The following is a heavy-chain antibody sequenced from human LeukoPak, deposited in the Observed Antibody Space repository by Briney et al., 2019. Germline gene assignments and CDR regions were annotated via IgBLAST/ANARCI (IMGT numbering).Heavy chain of an antibody. CDR3: ARGATYAYYQDY. J-gene: IGHJ4*02. CDR2: IKYDASST. CDR1: GFNFDNFA. V-gene: IGHV3-74*01. D-gene: IGHD1-26*01. Sequence: PGGSLRLSCVVSGFNFDNFAMHWVRQAPGKGLVWVSRIKYDASSTSYADSVKGRFTISRDNAKNTLYLQMNSLRAEDTAVYYCARGATYAYYQDYWGQGTLVTVSS.